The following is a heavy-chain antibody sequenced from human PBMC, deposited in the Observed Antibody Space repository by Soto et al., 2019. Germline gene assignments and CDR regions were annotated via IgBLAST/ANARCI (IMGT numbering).Heavy chain of an antibody. CDR1: GFTVSSNY. J-gene: IGHJ4*02. D-gene: IGHD6-19*01. V-gene: IGHV3-53*01. CDR2: IYSGGST. Sequence: GGSLRLSCAASGFTVSSNYMSWVRQAPGKGLEWVSVIYSGGSTYYADSVKGRFTISRDNAKNSLYLQMNSLRAEDTAVYYCARVYSSGWYLYDYWGQGTLVTVSS. CDR3: ARVYSSGWYLYDY.